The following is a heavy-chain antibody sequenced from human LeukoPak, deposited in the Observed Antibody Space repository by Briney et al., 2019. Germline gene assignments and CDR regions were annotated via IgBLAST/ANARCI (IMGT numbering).Heavy chain of an antibody. CDR2: ISGSGDTT. J-gene: IGHJ6*02. CDR1: GFTFSSYS. V-gene: IGHV3-23*01. D-gene: IGHD6-19*01. CDR3: AKALAVADPFYYGMDV. Sequence: GGSLRLSCTASGFTFSSYSMSWVRQGPGTGLEWVSAISGSGDTTFYADSAKGRFTISRDNSKNTVYLQMNSLRAEDTAVYYCAKALAVADPFYYGMDVWGQGTPVTVSS.